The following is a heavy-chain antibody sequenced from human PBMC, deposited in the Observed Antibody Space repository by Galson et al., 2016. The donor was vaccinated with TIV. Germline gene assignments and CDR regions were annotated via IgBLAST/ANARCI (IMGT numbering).Heavy chain of an antibody. V-gene: IGHV1-3*01. CDR1: GYTLTTYG. CDR2: INAATGST. Sequence: SVKVSCKASGYTLTTYGIHWVRQAPGQRLEWMGWINAATGSTKYSQKLQGRVTITRDTSANTAHMELSSLRFEDTAVYYCARGLGHLDVWGQGTTVTVSS. J-gene: IGHJ6*02. D-gene: IGHD3-16*01. CDR3: ARGLGHLDV.